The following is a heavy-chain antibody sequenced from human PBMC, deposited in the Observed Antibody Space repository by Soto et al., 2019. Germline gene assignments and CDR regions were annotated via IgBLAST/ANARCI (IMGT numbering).Heavy chain of an antibody. V-gene: IGHV1-8*01. Sequence: ASVKVSCKASGYTFTSYDINWVRQATGQGLEWMGWMNPNSGNTGYAQKFQGRVTMTRNTSISTAYMELSSLRSEDTAVYYCARDMGYRYGYYYYGMDVWGQGTTVTVSS. J-gene: IGHJ6*02. CDR2: MNPNSGNT. CDR1: GYTFTSYD. CDR3: ARDMGYRYGYYYYGMDV. D-gene: IGHD5-18*01.